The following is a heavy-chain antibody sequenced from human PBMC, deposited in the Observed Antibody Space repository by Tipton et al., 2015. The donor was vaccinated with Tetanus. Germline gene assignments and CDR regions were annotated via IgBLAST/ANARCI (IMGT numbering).Heavy chain of an antibody. CDR2: VSGAGGSK. V-gene: IGHV3-9*01. CDR3: ARAVRGRDVFDV. CDR1: GFTFNDFA. J-gene: IGHJ3*01. Sequence: SLRLSCVGSGFTFNDFAIHWVRPVSGKGLEWVSAVSGAGGSKVYADSVKGRFTISRDNANNSLYLQMSSLRPEDTALYYCARAVRGRDVFDVWGQGTVVTVPS. D-gene: IGHD3-16*01.